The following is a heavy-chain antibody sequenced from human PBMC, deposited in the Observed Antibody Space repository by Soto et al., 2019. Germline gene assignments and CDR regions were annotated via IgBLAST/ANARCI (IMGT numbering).Heavy chain of an antibody. CDR1: GYSFTSYC. Sequence: GESLKISCKGSGYSFTSYCIGWVRQMPWKGLEWMGIIYPCDSDTRYSPSFQGQVTISADKSISTAYLQWSSLKASDTAMYYCARNSAEYSSLEGGMDVWGQGTTITV. CDR2: IYPCDSDT. V-gene: IGHV5-51*01. D-gene: IGHD6-6*01. J-gene: IGHJ6*02. CDR3: ARNSAEYSSLEGGMDV.